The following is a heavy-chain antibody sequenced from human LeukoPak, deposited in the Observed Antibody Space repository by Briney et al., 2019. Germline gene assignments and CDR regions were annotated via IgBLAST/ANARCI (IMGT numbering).Heavy chain of an antibody. CDR1: GFTFSSYG. CDR2: IWYDGSNK. D-gene: IGHD6-19*01. CDR3: ARDRYSSGWPPSYYYYGMDV. Sequence: GGSLRLSCAASGFTFSSYGMHWVRQAPGKGLEWVAVIWYDGSNKYYAGSVKGRFTISRDNSKNTLYLQMNSLRAEDTAVYYCARDRYSSGWPPSYYYYGMDVWGQGTTVTVSS. V-gene: IGHV3-33*01. J-gene: IGHJ6*02.